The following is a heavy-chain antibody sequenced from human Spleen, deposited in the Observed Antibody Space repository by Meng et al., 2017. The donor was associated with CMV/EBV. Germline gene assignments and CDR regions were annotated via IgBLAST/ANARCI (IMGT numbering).Heavy chain of an antibody. J-gene: IGHJ4*02. Sequence: GESLKISCAASGFTFSSYSMNWVRQAPGRGLEWVSGINWSGTNPAYADSVKGRFTISRDNAKNSLYLQMNSLRAEDTAFYYCAREGDQPTLLDSHYFDYWGQGALVTVSS. CDR2: INWSGTNP. D-gene: IGHD1-26*01. CDR1: GFTFSSYS. V-gene: IGHV3-20*04. CDR3: AREGDQPTLLDSHYFDY.